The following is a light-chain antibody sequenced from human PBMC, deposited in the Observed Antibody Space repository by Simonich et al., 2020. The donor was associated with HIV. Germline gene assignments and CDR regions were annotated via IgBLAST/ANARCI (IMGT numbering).Light chain of an antibody. V-gene: IGKV3-11*01. Sequence: EIVLTQSPATLSLSPGERATLSCWASQSVSSSLAWYQQKPGQTPRLLIYDASNRSTGTPARFSGTGSGTDFTLPISSLEPEDFAIYYCQQPGNWPTFGQGTKLEI. CDR1: QSVSSS. J-gene: IGKJ2*01. CDR2: DAS. CDR3: QQPGNWPT.